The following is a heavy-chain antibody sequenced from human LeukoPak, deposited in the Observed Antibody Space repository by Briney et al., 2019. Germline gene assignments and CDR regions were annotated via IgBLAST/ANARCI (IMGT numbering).Heavy chain of an antibody. CDR3: AKGKDSVAGATNDY. J-gene: IGHJ4*02. CDR1: GFTFSSYS. CDR2: ISSSGTYK. Sequence: PGGSLRLSCAVSGFTFSSYSMSWVRQAPGKGLEWVSSISSSGTYKYYADSVKGRFTISRDNAKNSLYLQMNSLRAEDTAVYYCAKGKDSVAGATNDYWGQGTLVTASS. V-gene: IGHV3-21*01. D-gene: IGHD6-19*01.